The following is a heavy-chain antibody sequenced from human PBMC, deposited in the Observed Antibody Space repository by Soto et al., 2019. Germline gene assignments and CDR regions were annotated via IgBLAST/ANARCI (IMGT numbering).Heavy chain of an antibody. Sequence: GTSVKVSCEPRGGSNCSYAISWLRQAPQQGLEWMGGIILIFSSAKYAQKFQGRVTITTDESTSTGYMVLRSLRSGDTAVYYCARSQGGRSNLDIYYYYYYGMDVWGQGTTVTVSS. V-gene: IGHV1-69*05. D-gene: IGHD2-15*01. CDR3: ARSQGGRSNLDIYYYYYYGMDV. J-gene: IGHJ6*02. CDR1: GGSNCSYA. CDR2: IILIFSSA.